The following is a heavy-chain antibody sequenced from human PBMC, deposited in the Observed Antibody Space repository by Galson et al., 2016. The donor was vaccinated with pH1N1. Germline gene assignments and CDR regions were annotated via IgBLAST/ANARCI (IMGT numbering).Heavy chain of an antibody. Sequence: SLRLSCSASGFTFDDYAMHWVRQAPGKGLEWVSGISWNSGSIGYADSVKGRFTISRDNAKNSLYLQMNSLRAEDTAVYYCARDHDGGDYYYYGMDVWGQGTTVTVSS. D-gene: IGHD4-23*01. CDR2: ISWNSGSI. V-gene: IGHV3-9*01. J-gene: IGHJ6*02. CDR3: ARDHDGGDYYYYGMDV. CDR1: GFTFDDYA.